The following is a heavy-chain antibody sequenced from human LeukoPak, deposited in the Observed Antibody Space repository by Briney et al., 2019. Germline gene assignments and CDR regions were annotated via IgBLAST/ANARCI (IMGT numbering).Heavy chain of an antibody. V-gene: IGHV3-23*01. CDR1: GLTFSNYA. CDR3: ARGLWASPSELIYPPSDY. Sequence: GGSLRLSCVASGLTFSNYAMSWVRQAPGKGLEWVSSISGSGGNTYYADSVKVRFTISRDNSKNTLYLQMNSLRAEDTAVYYCARGLWASPSELIYPPSDYWGQGTLVTVSS. J-gene: IGHJ4*02. D-gene: IGHD2-2*02. CDR2: ISGSGGNT.